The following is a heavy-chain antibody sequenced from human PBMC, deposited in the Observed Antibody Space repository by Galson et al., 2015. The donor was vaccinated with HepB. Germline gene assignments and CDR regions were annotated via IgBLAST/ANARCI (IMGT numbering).Heavy chain of an antibody. Sequence: SLRLSCAASGFTFSSYSMNWVRQAPGKGLEWVSSISSSSSYIYYADSVKGRFTISRDNAKNSLYLQMNSLRAEDTAVYYSAGSIAAAFPGVEHYYYGMDVWGQGTTVTVSS. J-gene: IGHJ6*02. CDR2: ISSSSSYI. CDR3: AGSIAAAFPGVEHYYYGMDV. D-gene: IGHD6-13*01. CDR1: GFTFSSYS. V-gene: IGHV3-21*01.